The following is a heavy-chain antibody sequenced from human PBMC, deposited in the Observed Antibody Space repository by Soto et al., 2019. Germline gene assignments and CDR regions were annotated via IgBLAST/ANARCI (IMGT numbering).Heavy chain of an antibody. CDR3: ARDWGRRGASPFDY. CDR2: TYYRSKWYN. J-gene: IGHJ4*02. V-gene: IGHV6-1*01. CDR1: GDSVSSNSAA. D-gene: IGHD3-16*01. Sequence: PSQTLSLTCAISGDSVSSNSAAWNWIRQSPSRGLEWLGRTYYRSKWYNDYAVSVKSRITINPDTSKNQFSLQLNSVTPEDTAVNYCARDWGRRGASPFDYWGQGTLVTVSS.